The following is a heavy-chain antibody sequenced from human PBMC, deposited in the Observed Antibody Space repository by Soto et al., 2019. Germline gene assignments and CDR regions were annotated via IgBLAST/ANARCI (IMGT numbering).Heavy chain of an antibody. Sequence: ASVKVSCKASGYTFTSYYMNWVRRAPGQGLEWLGIINPSGGYTTYAQRFLGRVTMTSDTSTSTVHMELGSLTSEDTAVYYCGRGGGIVFVTSPYDHRGEVTFFTVSS. CDR1: GYTFTSYY. CDR2: INPSGGYT. D-gene: IGHD1-26*01. J-gene: IGHJ4*02. V-gene: IGHV1-46*03. CDR3: GRGGGIVFVTSPYDH.